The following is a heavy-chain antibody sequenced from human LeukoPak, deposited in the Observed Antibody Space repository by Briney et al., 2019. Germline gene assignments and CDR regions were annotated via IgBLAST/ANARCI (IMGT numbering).Heavy chain of an antibody. Sequence: GGSLRLSCAASGFTFSSYEINWVRQAPGKGPEWVSYISSSGSTIYYADSVKGRFTISRDNAKNSLYLQMNSLRAEDTAVYYCARRSSRSFDYWGQGTLVTVSS. V-gene: IGHV3-48*03. CDR1: GFTFSSYE. J-gene: IGHJ4*02. CDR2: ISSSGSTI. CDR3: ARRSSRSFDY. D-gene: IGHD2-2*01.